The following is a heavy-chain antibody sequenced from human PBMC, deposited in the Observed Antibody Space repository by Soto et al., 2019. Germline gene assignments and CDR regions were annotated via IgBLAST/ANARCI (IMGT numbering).Heavy chain of an antibody. V-gene: IGHV6-1*01. CDR2: IYYRSKWFH. CDR3: ARVHCSAGTCLDGLDF. CDR1: GDSVSSNGAC. J-gene: IGHJ6*02. Sequence: SQTLSLTCVISGDSVSSNGACWDWIRQSPSRGLQWLGRIYYRSKWFHDYAASVESRMAINPDTSRNQFSLQLNYVTPEDTAVYYCARVHCSAGTCLDGLDFWGQGTTVTVSS. D-gene: IGHD2-15*01.